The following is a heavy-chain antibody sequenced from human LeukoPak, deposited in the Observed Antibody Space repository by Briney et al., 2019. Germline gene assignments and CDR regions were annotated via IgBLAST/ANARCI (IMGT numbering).Heavy chain of an antibody. CDR1: GDSISSSY. CDR3: ARVHKDFWSGYYKGGYFDY. CDR2: IHYSGFT. D-gene: IGHD3-3*01. V-gene: IGHV4-59*13. Sequence: SETLSLTCTVSGDSISSSYWSWIRQPPGKGLEWIGCIHYSGFTNYSPSLKRRVSISLDTSKKQFSLRLTSVTAADTAVYYCARVHKDFWSGYYKGGYFDYWGQGTLVTVSS. J-gene: IGHJ4*02.